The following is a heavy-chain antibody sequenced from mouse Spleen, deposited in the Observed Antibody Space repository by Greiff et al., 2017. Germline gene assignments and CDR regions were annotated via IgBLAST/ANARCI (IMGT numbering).Heavy chain of an antibody. Sequence: EVKLVESGGGLVQPGGSLKLSCAASGFTFSDYYMYWVRQTPEKRLEWVAYISNGGGSTYYPDTVKGRFTISRDNAKNTLYLQMSRLKSEDTAMYYCARSGPDGYDPFAYWGQGTLVTVSA. V-gene: IGHV5-12*01. CDR3: ARSGPDGYDPFAY. CDR2: ISNGGGST. CDR1: GFTFSDYY. J-gene: IGHJ3*01. D-gene: IGHD2-2*01.